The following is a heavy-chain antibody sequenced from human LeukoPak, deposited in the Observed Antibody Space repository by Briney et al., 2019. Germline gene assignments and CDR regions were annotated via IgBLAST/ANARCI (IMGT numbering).Heavy chain of an antibody. Sequence: GGSLRLSCRASGFTFSSYGMSWVRQAPGKGLEWVSAISGSGCSTYYADSVKGRFTISRDNSKNTLSLQMNSPRAEVTAVFYCAKVGDHSGWYYDHISRCSYYYMDVWGKGTTVTISS. CDR1: GFTFSSYG. V-gene: IGHV3-23*01. D-gene: IGHD6-19*01. CDR2: ISGSGCST. J-gene: IGHJ6*03. CDR3: AKVGDHSGWYYDHISRCSYYYMDV.